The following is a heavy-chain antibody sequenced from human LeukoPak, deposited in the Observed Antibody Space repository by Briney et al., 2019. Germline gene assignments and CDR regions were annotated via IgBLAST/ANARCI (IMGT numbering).Heavy chain of an antibody. D-gene: IGHD3-22*01. CDR2: IYYSGST. J-gene: IGHJ4*02. Sequence: PSETLSLTCTVSGGSISSGDYYWSWIRQPPGKGLEWIGNIYYSGSTNYNPSLKSRVTISVDTSKNQFSLKLSSVTAADTAVYYCAVTYYYDSSGYYQAFDYWGKGTLVTVSS. CDR3: AVTYYYDSSGYYQAFDY. CDR1: GGSISSGDYY. V-gene: IGHV4-61*08.